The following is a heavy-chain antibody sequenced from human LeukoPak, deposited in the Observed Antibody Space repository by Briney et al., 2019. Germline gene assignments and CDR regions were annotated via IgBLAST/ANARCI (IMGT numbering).Heavy chain of an antibody. CDR2: ITDAVGST. Sequence: GGSLRLSCAASGFTFSSSSISWVRQAPGKGLEWVSAITDAVGSTRYADSVKGRFTISSDNSKNTVYLQMNSLRPEDMAVYYCAKEIFSGLLYIDYWGQGTLVTVSS. V-gene: IGHV3-23*01. D-gene: IGHD5-12*01. CDR1: GFTFSSSS. J-gene: IGHJ4*02. CDR3: AKEIFSGLLYIDY.